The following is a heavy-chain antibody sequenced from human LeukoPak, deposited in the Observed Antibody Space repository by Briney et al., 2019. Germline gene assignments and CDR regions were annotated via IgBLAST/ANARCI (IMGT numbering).Heavy chain of an antibody. D-gene: IGHD6-13*01. V-gene: IGHV3-48*03. CDR3: AKVSSSWYYFDY. Sequence: GGSLRLSCAASGFTFSSYEMNWVRQAPGKGLEWVSYISSSGSTIYYADSVKGRFTISRDNAKNSLYLQMNSLRAEDTAVYYCAKVSSSWYYFDYWGQGTLVTVSS. J-gene: IGHJ4*02. CDR1: GFTFSSYE. CDR2: ISSSGSTI.